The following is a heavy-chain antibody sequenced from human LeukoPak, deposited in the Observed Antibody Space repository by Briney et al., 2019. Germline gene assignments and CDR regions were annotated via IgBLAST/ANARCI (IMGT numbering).Heavy chain of an antibody. D-gene: IGHD1-7*01. CDR2: IIPLFGPA. CDR3: VRGEGTSPIYY. V-gene: IGHV1-69*05. CDR1: AGTLTSHA. Sequence: ASVKVSFTASAGTLTSHAFSWVRQAPGEGFEWMGGIIPLFGPAIYAQNFQGRVTITTDESTSTGYMELRSLRSEDTAVYYCVRGEGTSPIYYWGQGTLVTVSS. J-gene: IGHJ4*02.